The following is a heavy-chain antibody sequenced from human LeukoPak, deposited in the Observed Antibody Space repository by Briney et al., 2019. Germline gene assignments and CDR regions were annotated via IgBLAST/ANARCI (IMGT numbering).Heavy chain of an antibody. V-gene: IGHV3-53*01. J-gene: IGHJ4*02. CDR2: LYSDGNT. CDR1: GFTVITND. Sequence: PGGSLRLSCAASGFTVITNDMTWVRQAPGKGLEWVSVLYSDGNTEYADSVQGRFTISRDNSKNTLYLEMNSLSPDDTAVYYCARGVEPLAANTLAYWGQGTLVTVCS. CDR3: ARGVEPLAANTLAY. D-gene: IGHD1-14*01.